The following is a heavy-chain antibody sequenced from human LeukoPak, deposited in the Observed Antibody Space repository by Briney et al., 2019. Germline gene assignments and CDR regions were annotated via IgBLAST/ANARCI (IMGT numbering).Heavy chain of an antibody. CDR1: GGSFSGYY. CDR2: INHSGNT. D-gene: IGHD1-7*01. V-gene: IGHV4-34*01. J-gene: IGHJ6*03. Sequence: SETLSLTCAVSGGSFSGYYWSWIRQSPVKGLEWIGEINHSGNTNYNPSLRSRVSILVDTFKNQFSLRLSSVTAADTAVYYCARVRLELLESYYYMDVWDKGATVTVSS. CDR3: ARVRLELLESYYYMDV.